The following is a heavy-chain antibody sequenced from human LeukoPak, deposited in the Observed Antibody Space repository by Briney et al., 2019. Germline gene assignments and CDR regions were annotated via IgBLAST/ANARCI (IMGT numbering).Heavy chain of an antibody. Sequence: GGSLRLSCAASGFTFSRYWMSWVRQAPGKGLEWVAHMSQDGSEKYYVDSVKGRFTISRDNAKNSLYLQMDSLTAEDTAVYYCAKYAGRSLVDPWGQGTLVTVSS. CDR1: GFTFSRYW. D-gene: IGHD3-16*01. CDR3: AKYAGRSLVDP. J-gene: IGHJ5*02. CDR2: MSQDGSEK. V-gene: IGHV3-7*02.